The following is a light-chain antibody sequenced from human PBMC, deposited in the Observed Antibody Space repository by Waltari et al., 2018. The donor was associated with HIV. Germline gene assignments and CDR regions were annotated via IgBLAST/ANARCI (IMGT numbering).Light chain of an antibody. V-gene: IGLV1-44*01. CDR3: AAWDDSLNGPNWV. J-gene: IGLJ3*02. Sequence: QSVLTQPPSASGTPGQWVTISCSGSSSNIGSNIVNWYQQFPGTAPKVLIYKNDQRPSGVPDQFSGSKSGTSASLAISGLQSEDEADYYCAAWDDSLNGPNWVFGGGTKLTVL. CDR1: SSNIGSNI. CDR2: KND.